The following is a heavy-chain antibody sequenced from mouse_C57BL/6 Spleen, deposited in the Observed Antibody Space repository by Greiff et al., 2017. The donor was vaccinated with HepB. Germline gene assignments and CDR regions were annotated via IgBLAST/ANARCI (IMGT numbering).Heavy chain of an antibody. D-gene: IGHD1-1*01. V-gene: IGHV1-80*01. CDR1: GYAFSSYW. Sequence: VQLQQSGAELVKPGASVKISCKASGYAFSSYWMNWVKQRPGKGLEWIGQIYPGDGDTNYNGKFKGKATLTADKSSSTAYMQLSSLTSEDSAVYVCARRPHYYGSSHWYFDVWGTGTTVTVSS. CDR2: IYPGDGDT. CDR3: ARRPHYYGSSHWYFDV. J-gene: IGHJ1*03.